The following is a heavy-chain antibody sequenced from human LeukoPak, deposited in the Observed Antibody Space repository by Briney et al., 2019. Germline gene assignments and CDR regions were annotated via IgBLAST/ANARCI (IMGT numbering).Heavy chain of an antibody. D-gene: IGHD3-10*01. CDR1: ASTFSSYA. CDR3: ARGGGLLWLGGSPNCFDP. V-gene: IGHV3-23*01. CDR2: VSAGGGST. Sequence: GGSLRLSCAASASTFSSYAMSWVRQAPGKGLEYLSTVSAGGGSTYYADSLKGRSTISRDDSRSTVYLQMNSLRVDDTAVYYCARGGGLLWLGGSPNCFDPWGQGTLVTVSS. J-gene: IGHJ5*02.